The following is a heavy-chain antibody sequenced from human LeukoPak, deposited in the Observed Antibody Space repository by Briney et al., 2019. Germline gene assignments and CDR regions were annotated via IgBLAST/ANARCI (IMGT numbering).Heavy chain of an antibody. CDR2: IWYDGSNK. J-gene: IGHJ4*02. CDR3: ARALFNYDSRGLTY. Sequence: GGSLRLSCAASGFTFSSYGMHWVRQAPGKGLEWVAVIWYDGSNKYYADSVKGRFTISRDNSKNTLYLQMNSLRAEDTAVYYCARALFNYDSRGLTYWGQGTLVTVSS. D-gene: IGHD3-22*01. CDR1: GFTFSSYG. V-gene: IGHV3-33*01.